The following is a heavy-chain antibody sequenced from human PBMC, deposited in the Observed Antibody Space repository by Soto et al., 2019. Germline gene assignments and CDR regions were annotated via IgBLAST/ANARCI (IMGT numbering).Heavy chain of an antibody. J-gene: IGHJ4*02. D-gene: IGHD3-10*01. CDR3: ARDLDASGSYYTNY. Sequence: ASVKVSCKTSGYTFSSIGISWVRQAPGQGLEWMGWISPHKGDTYYAQRLQGRVTMTTDTSTSTAYMELRSLRSDDTAVYFCARDLDASGSYYTNYWGQGTLVPVYS. V-gene: IGHV1-18*01. CDR1: GYTFSSIG. CDR2: ISPHKGDT.